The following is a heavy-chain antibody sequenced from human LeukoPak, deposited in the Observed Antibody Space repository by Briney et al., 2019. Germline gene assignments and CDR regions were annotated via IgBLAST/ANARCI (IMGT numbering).Heavy chain of an antibody. CDR2: ISPHSSGT. J-gene: IGHJ4*02. CDR3: AREGNELLSKDFDY. D-gene: IGHD2-15*01. Sequence: ASVKVSCKSSGFTFTGYYIHWVRQAPGQGLEWMGYISPHSSGTNSAQKFQGRVTMTRDTSMSTAYMELSRLTSDDTAVYYCAREGNELLSKDFDYWGQGTLVTVSS. V-gene: IGHV1-2*02. CDR1: GFTFTGYY.